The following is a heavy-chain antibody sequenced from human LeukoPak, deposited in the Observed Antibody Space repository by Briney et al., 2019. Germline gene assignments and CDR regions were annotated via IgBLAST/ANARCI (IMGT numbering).Heavy chain of an antibody. CDR1: GGSISSHY. Sequence: SETLSLTCTVAGGSISSHYWSWIRQPPGKGLEWIGYIYYRGSTNYNPSLKSRVTISVDTSKNQFSLKLSSVTDADTAVYHCARTYCRGDCYSPHFDYWGQGTLVTVSS. CDR3: ARTYCRGDCYSPHFDY. D-gene: IGHD2-21*02. V-gene: IGHV4-59*11. J-gene: IGHJ4*02. CDR2: IYYRGST.